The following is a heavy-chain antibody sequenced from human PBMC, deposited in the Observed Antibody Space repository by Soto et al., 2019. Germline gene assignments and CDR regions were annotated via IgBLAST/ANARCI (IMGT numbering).Heavy chain of an antibody. CDR1: GGTFSSYA. J-gene: IGHJ3*02. D-gene: IGHD1-26*01. Sequence: ASVKVSCKASGGTFSSYAISWVRQAPGQGLEWMGGIIPIFGTANYAQKFQGRVTITADESTSTAYMELSSLRSEDTAVYYCARERGAADAFDIWGQGTVVTVSS. V-gene: IGHV1-69*13. CDR3: ARERGAADAFDI. CDR2: IIPIFGTA.